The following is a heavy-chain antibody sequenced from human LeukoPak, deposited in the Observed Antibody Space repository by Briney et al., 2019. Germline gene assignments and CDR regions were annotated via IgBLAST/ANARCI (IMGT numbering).Heavy chain of an antibody. D-gene: IGHD4-23*01. CDR2: IYYSGST. V-gene: IGHV4-39*01. CDR3: ARRSHDYGGKEYYFDY. J-gene: IGHJ4*02. Sequence: SETLSLTCTVSGGSISSSSYYWGWIRQPPGKGLEWIVSIYYSGSTYYNPSLKSRVTISVDTSKNQFSLKLSSVTAADTAVYYCARRSHDYGGKEYYFDYWGQGTLVTVSS. CDR1: GGSISSSSYY.